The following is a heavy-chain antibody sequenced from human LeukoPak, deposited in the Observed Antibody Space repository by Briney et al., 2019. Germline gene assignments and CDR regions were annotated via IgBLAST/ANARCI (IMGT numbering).Heavy chain of an antibody. D-gene: IGHD3-22*01. V-gene: IGHV3-23*01. CDR2: ISGSGGST. CDR1: GFTFSSYA. CDR3: AKGPTYYYDSSGYYDHFDY. Sequence: QTGGSLRLSCAASGFTFSSYAMSWVRQAPGKGLEWVSAISGSGGSTYYADSVKGRFTISRDNSKNTLYLQMNSLRAEDTAVYYCAKGPTYYYDSSGYYDHFDYWGQGTLVTVSS. J-gene: IGHJ4*02.